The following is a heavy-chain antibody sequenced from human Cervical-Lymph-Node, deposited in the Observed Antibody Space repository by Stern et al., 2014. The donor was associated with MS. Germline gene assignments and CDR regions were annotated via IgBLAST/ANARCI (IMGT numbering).Heavy chain of an antibody. D-gene: IGHD3-3*01. CDR3: AGSGTYYPDY. J-gene: IGHJ4*02. CDR2: VHYSGTT. Sequence: QVQLQESGPGLVKPSETLSLTCSVSGGSISSYYWNWIRQPPGKGLEWIANVHYSGTTNYNPSLKSRVTILLDTSMTKISLKLTSVTAADTAVYYCAGSGTYYPDYWGQGILVTVSS. V-gene: IGHV4-59*08. CDR1: GGSISSYY.